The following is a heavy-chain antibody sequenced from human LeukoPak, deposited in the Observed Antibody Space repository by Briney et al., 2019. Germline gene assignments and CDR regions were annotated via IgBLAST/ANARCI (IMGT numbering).Heavy chain of an antibody. D-gene: IGHD3-3*01. CDR2: IIPIFGTA. Sequence: SVKVSCKASGGTFSSYAISWVRQAPGQGLEWMGGIIPIFGTANYAQKFQGRVTITTDESTSTAYMELSSLRSEDTAVYYCARGSITIFGVAEPPYYMDVWGKGTTVTVSS. CDR1: GGTFSSYA. J-gene: IGHJ6*03. CDR3: ARGSITIFGVAEPPYYMDV. V-gene: IGHV1-69*05.